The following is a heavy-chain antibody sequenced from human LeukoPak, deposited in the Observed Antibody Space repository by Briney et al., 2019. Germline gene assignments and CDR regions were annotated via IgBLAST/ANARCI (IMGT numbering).Heavy chain of an antibody. CDR2: IYYSGSV. CDR1: GGSISSSSYF. J-gene: IGHJ4*02. D-gene: IGHD3-16*01. Sequence: SETLSLTCTVSGGSISSSSYFWGWIRQPPGKGLEWIASIYYSGSVYYNPSLRSRVTMSVDTYKNQFSLNLSSVTAADMAVYYCARDLGAFTSRHFDYWGQGTPVTVSS. CDR3: ARDLGAFTSRHFDY. V-gene: IGHV4-39*07.